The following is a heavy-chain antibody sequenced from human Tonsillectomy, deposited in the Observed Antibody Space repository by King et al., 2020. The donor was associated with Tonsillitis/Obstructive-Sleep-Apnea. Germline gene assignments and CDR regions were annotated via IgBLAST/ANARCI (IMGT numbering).Heavy chain of an antibody. J-gene: IGHJ3*02. CDR3: TRDSLYGSYYDSAFDI. D-gene: IGHD1-26*01. Sequence: VQLVESGGGLVQPGRSLRLSCTASGFTFGDYAMSWVRQAPGKGLEWVGFIRSKAYGGTTEYAASVKGRFTISRDDSKSIAYLQMNSLKTEDTAVYYCTRDSLYGSYYDSAFDIWGQGTMVTVSS. V-gene: IGHV3-49*04. CDR2: IRSKAYGGTT. CDR1: GFTFGDYA.